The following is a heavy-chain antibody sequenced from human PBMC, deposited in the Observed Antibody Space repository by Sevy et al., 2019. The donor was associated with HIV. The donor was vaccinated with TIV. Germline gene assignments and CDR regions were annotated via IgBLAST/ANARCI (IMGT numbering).Heavy chain of an antibody. D-gene: IGHD3-16*02. J-gene: IGHJ4*02. CDR1: GFTFSSYS. V-gene: IGHV3-48*02. CDR3: VRDLDDFVWGSYRYFDY. Sequence: GGSLRLSCAASGFTFSSYSMNWVRQAPGKGLEWVSYISSSSSTIYYADSVKGRFTISRDNAKNSLYLQMNSLRDEDTGVYYCVRDLDDFVWGSYRYFDYWGQGTLVTVSS. CDR2: ISSSSSTI.